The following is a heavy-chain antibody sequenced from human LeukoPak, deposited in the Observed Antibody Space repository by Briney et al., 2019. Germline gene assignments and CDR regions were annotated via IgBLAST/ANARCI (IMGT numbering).Heavy chain of an antibody. CDR3: AKNRGANYYNYYMDV. Sequence: GGSLRLSCAASGFTFSTYAMSWVRQAPGKGLEWLSTIGGGGRDTFYADSVKGRFTVSRDNSKDTLYLQMSSLRAEDTAVYFCAKNRGANYYNYYMDVWGRGTTVTVSS. CDR1: GFTFSTYA. V-gene: IGHV3-23*01. J-gene: IGHJ6*03. D-gene: IGHD4/OR15-4a*01. CDR2: IGGGGRDT.